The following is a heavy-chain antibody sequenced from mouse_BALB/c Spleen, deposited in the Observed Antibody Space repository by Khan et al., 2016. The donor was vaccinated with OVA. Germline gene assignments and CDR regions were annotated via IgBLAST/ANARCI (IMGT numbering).Heavy chain of an antibody. J-gene: IGHJ2*01. V-gene: IGHV5-12*02. CDR1: GFTFSDYF. Sequence: EVELVESGGGLVQPGGSLKLSCATSGFTFSDYFMYWVRQTPEKRLEWVAYISNGGGSTYYPDTVKGRFTISRDNAKNTLYLQMSRLKSADTAMYYWARGTTVGAFDYWGQGTTLTVSS. D-gene: IGHD1-1*01. CDR2: ISNGGGST. CDR3: ARGTTVGAFDY.